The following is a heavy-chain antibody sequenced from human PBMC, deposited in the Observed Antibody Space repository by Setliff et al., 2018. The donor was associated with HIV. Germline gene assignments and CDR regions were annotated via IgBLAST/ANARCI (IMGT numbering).Heavy chain of an antibody. CDR2: IIPMFGTS. V-gene: IGHV1-69*13. CDR1: GGTFSSYG. CDR3: ARFDHYGDYGRIGDAFDI. Sequence: ASVKVSCKASGGTFSSYGISWVRQAPGQGLEWIGVIIPMFGTSNYAQKFQGRLTITADESTSTAYMELSSLRSGDTALYFCARFDHYGDYGRIGDAFDIWGQGTLVTVSS. D-gene: IGHD4-17*01. J-gene: IGHJ3*02.